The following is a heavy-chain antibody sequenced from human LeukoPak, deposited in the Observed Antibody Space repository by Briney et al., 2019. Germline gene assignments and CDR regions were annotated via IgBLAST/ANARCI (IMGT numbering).Heavy chain of an antibody. CDR2: TIPILGIA. CDR3: ARGRGYTIDY. J-gene: IGHJ4*02. D-gene: IGHD5-18*01. V-gene: IGHV1-69*02. CDR1: GGTFSSYT. Sequence: SVKVSCKASGGTFSSYTISWVRQAPGQGLEWMGRTIPILGIANYAQKFQGRVTITADKSTSTAYMELSSLRSEDTAVYYCARGRGYTIDYWGQGTLVTVSS.